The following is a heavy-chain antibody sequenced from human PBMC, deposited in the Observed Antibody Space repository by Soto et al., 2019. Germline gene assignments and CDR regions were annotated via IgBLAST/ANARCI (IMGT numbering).Heavy chain of an antibody. Sequence: EVQLLESGGGLVQPGGSLRLSCAAPGFTFSTYGMSWVRLAPGKGLEWVSAVSSSGGNTYYADSVKGRFTISRDNSKNTLYLHMNSLRADDTAVYYCAKGSSSSGARYYFDYWGQGTLVTVSS. CDR2: VSSSGGNT. CDR1: GFTFSTYG. V-gene: IGHV3-23*01. CDR3: AKGSSSSGARYYFDY. D-gene: IGHD6-6*01. J-gene: IGHJ4*02.